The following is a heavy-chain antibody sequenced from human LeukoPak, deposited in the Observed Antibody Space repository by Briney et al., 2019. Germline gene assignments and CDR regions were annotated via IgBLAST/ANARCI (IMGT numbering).Heavy chain of an antibody. CDR2: INHSGST. CDR3: ARLSRYFDWLPTGYFQH. CDR1: GGSFSGYY. J-gene: IGHJ1*01. Sequence: KSSETLSLTCAVYGGSFSGYYWSWIRQPPGKGLEWIGEINHSGSTNYNPSLKSRVTISVDTSKNQFSLKLSSVTAADTAVYYCARLSRYFDWLPTGYFQHWGQGTLVTVSS. V-gene: IGHV4-34*01. D-gene: IGHD3-9*01.